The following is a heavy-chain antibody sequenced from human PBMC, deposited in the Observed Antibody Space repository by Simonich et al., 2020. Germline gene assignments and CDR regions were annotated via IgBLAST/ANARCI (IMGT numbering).Heavy chain of an antibody. Sequence: QVQLVQSGAEVKKPGASVKVSCKASGYTFTGYYMHWVRQAPGQGLEGIGWINPTSGGTNYAQKFQGRVTMTRDTSISTAYMELSRLRSEDTAVYYCARSHIAAAGTGYFQHWGQGTLVTVSS. D-gene: IGHD6-13*01. CDR1: GYTFTGYY. CDR3: ARSHIAAAGTGYFQH. V-gene: IGHV1-2*02. J-gene: IGHJ1*01. CDR2: INPTSGGT.